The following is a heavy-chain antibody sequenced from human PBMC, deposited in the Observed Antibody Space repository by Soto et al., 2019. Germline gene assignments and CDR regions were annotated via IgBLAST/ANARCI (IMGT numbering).Heavy chain of an antibody. Sequence: VGSLRLSCAASGFTFSDYYMSWIRQAPGKGLEWLSYSSDSGTFTRYADSVKGRFSISRDNAKNSLYLQINSLRGEDTAIYYCARSGDNYNLLDYWGQGTPVTVSS. D-gene: IGHD1-1*01. CDR1: GFTFSDYY. CDR2: SSDSGTFT. CDR3: ARSGDNYNLLDY. V-gene: IGHV3-11*06. J-gene: IGHJ4*02.